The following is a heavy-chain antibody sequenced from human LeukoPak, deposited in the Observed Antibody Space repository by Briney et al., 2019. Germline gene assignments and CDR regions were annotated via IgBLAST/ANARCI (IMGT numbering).Heavy chain of an antibody. CDR3: ARGALGYCSSTSCYNFDY. V-gene: IGHV5-51*01. Sequence: GESLKISCKGSGYSFTSYWIGWVRQMPGKGLEWMGIIYPGDFDTRYSPSFQGQVTISADKSISTAYLQWSSLKASDTAMYYCARGALGYCSSTSCYNFDYWGQGTLVTVSS. CDR1: GYSFTSYW. CDR2: IYPGDFDT. D-gene: IGHD2-2*01. J-gene: IGHJ4*02.